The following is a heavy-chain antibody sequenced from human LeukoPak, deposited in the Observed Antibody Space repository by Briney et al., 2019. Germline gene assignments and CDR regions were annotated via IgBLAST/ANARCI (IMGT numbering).Heavy chain of an antibody. CDR2: ISSSSSTI. Sequence: GGSLRLSCAASGFTFSSYSMNWVRQAPGKGLEWVSYISSSSSTIYYADSVEGRFTISRDNAKNSLYLQMNSLRDEDTAVYYCARDGVGYYDSSGYPNWFDPWGQGTLVTVSS. D-gene: IGHD3-22*01. V-gene: IGHV3-48*02. J-gene: IGHJ5*02. CDR3: ARDGVGYYDSSGYPNWFDP. CDR1: GFTFSSYS.